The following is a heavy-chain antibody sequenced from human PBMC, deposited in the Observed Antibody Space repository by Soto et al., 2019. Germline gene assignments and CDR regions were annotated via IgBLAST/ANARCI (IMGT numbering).Heavy chain of an antibody. CDR3: AREYTVTTTPYYYYYYMDV. CDR1: GGSISSGGYY. CDR2: IYYSGST. D-gene: IGHD4-17*01. Sequence: QVQLQESGPGLVKPSQTLSLTCTVSGGSISSGGYYWSWIRQHPGKGLEWIGYIYYSGSTYYNPSLKSRVTISVDTSKNQFSLKLSSVTAADTAVYYCAREYTVTTTPYYYYYYMDVWGKGTTVTVSS. J-gene: IGHJ6*03. V-gene: IGHV4-31*03.